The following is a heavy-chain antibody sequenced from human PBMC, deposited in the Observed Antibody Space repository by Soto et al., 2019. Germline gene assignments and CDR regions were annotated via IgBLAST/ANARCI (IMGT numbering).Heavy chain of an antibody. J-gene: IGHJ4*02. D-gene: IGHD5-12*01. CDR1: GFTFSSYA. V-gene: IGHV3-30-3*01. CDR2: ISYDGSNK. Sequence: GGSLRLSCAASGFTFSSYAMHWVRQAPGKGLEWVAVISYDGSNKYYADSVKGRFTISRDNSKNTLYLQMNSLRAEDTAVYYCACPSGYDYVHPFDYWGQGTLVTVSS. CDR3: ACPSGYDYVHPFDY.